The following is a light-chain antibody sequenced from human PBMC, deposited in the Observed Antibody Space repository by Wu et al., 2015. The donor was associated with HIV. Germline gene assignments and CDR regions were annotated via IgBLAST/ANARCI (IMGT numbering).Light chain of an antibody. CDR3: QKYNRAPHT. CDR1: QGIGNY. CDR2: GAS. V-gene: IGKV1-27*01. J-gene: IGKJ3*01. Sequence: QSPSSLSASTGDRVTITCRASQGIGNYLGWYQQKPGKVPKLLIHGASFLAPGVPSRFSGSRFGTNFTLTISNLQPDDVATYYCQKYNRAPHTFGPGTTVHLK.